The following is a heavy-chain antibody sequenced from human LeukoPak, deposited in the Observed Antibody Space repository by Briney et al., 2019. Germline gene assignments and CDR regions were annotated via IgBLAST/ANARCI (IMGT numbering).Heavy chain of an antibody. Sequence: PSETLSLTCTVSGGSISSYYWSWIRQPPGKGLEWIGYIYYSGSTNYNPSLKSRVTISVDTSKNQFSLKLSSVTAADTAVYYCARHWHEDAFDIWGQGTMVTVSS. J-gene: IGHJ3*02. CDR1: GGSISSYY. V-gene: IGHV4-59*08. CDR3: ARHWHEDAFDI. CDR2: IYYSGST.